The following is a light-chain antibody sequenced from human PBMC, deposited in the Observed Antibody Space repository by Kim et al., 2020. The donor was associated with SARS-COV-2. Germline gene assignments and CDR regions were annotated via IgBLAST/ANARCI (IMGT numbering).Light chain of an antibody. V-gene: IGKV1-27*01. CDR3: QKYNSAPWT. Sequence: AAGGERVTITCVARQDIANALAWYQQKTGTVPKVLIYGASTLQSGVPSRFSGSGSGTEFTLTIGSLQTEDVATYYSQKYNSAPWTFGPGTKVDIK. CDR2: GAS. J-gene: IGKJ1*01. CDR1: QDIANA.